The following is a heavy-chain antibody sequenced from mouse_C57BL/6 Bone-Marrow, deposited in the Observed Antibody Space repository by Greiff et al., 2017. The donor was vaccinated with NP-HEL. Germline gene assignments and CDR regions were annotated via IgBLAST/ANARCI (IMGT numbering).Heavy chain of an antibody. CDR3: ARSSYSNPEYGYAMDY. V-gene: IGHV1-84*01. CDR1: GYTFTDYY. Sequence: QVQLQQSGPELVKPGASVKISCKASGYTFTDYYIHWVKQRPGQGLEWIGWIYPGSGNTKYNEKFKGKATLTVDTSSSTAYMQLRSLTSEDSAVYFCARSSYSNPEYGYAMDYWGQGTSVTVSS. D-gene: IGHD2-5*01. J-gene: IGHJ4*01. CDR2: IYPGSGNT.